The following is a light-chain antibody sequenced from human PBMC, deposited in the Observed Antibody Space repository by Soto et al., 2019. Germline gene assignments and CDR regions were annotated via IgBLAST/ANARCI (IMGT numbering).Light chain of an antibody. V-gene: IGLV2-14*01. CDR2: EVT. J-gene: IGLJ1*01. CDR3: SSYTNINTRACV. Sequence: QAASVSGSPGQSITISCTGTSSDVGGYNHVSWYQHHPGKAPKLMIYEVTDRPSGVSNRFSGSKSGNTASLTISGLQAEDEAEYYCSSYTNINTRACVFGTGTKLTVL. CDR1: SSDVGGYNH.